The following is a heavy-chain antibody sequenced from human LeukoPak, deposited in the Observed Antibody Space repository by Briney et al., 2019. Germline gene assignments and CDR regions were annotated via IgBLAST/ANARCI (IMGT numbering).Heavy chain of an antibody. CDR3: ARGQGRRTLYGSGSYNY. CDR2: MNPNSGNT. J-gene: IGHJ4*02. CDR1: GYTFTSYD. V-gene: IGHV1-8*01. D-gene: IGHD3-10*01. Sequence: ASVKVSCKASGYTFTSYDINWVRQATGQGLEWMGWMNPNSGNTGYAQKFQVRVTMTRNTSISTAYTELSSLRSEDTAVYYCARGQGRRTLYGSGSYNYWGQGTLVTVSS.